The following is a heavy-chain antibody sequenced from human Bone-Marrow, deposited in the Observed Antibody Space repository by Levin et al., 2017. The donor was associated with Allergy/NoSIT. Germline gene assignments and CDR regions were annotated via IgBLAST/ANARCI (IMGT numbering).Heavy chain of an antibody. D-gene: IGHD3-10*01. V-gene: IGHV3-53*01. CDR1: GFTVSGYY. CDR3: ARVRFPGYHGSGSYYNEYYFDS. Sequence: ETLSLTCAASGFTVSGYYLSWVRQAPGKGLEWVSTIYDAGRTYYADSVKGRFTISRDNSKDTLYLQMNSLRADEPAVYYCARVRFPGYHGSGSYYNEYYFDSWGQGTLVTVSS. CDR2: IYDAGRT. J-gene: IGHJ4*02.